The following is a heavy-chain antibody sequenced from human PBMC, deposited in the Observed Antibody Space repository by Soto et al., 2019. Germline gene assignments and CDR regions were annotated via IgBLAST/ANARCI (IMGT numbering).Heavy chain of an antibody. J-gene: IGHJ4*02. D-gene: IGHD6-19*01. Sequence: ASVKVSCKASGYTFTSYYMHWVRQAPGQGLEWMGIINPSGGSTSYAQKFQGRVTMTRDTSTSTVYMELSSLRSEDTAVYYCARDPLDIRGGWYLGADYWGQGTLVTVSS. V-gene: IGHV1-46*03. CDR2: INPSGGST. CDR3: ARDPLDIRGGWYLGADY. CDR1: GYTFTSYY.